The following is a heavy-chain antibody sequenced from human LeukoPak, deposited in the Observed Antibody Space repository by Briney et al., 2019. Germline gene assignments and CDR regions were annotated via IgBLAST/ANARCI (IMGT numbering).Heavy chain of an antibody. V-gene: IGHV4-34*01. CDR1: GGSFSGYY. J-gene: IGHJ4*02. D-gene: IGHD6-19*01. CDR3: ARLKAVAPRGWFDY. Sequence: PSETLSLTCAVYGGSFSGYYWSWIRQPPGKGLEWIGEINHSGSTNYNPSLKSRVTISVDTSKNQFSLKLSSVTAADTAVYYCARLKAVAPRGWFDYWGQGTLVTVSS. CDR2: INHSGST.